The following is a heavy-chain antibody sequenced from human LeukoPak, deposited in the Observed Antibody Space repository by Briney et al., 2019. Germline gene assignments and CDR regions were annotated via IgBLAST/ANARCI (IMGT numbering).Heavy chain of an antibody. V-gene: IGHV3-48*01. Sequence: GGSLRLSCAASGFTFSTYNMHWVRQAPGKGLEWISYISTAGNVIFYADSVKGRFTISRDEAKNSLYLQMDSLRAEDTAFYYCARGGLYYDTSAYYYMNYWGQGTLVTVSS. J-gene: IGHJ4*02. D-gene: IGHD3-22*01. CDR3: ARGGLYYDTSAYYYMNY. CDR2: ISTAGNVI. CDR1: GFTFSTYN.